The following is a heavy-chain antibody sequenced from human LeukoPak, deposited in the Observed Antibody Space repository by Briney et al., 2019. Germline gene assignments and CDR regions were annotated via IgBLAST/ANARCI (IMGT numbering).Heavy chain of an antibody. CDR2: MNPNSGNT. J-gene: IGHJ4*02. CDR1: GYTFTSYD. CDR3: ARYRWGLRLFDY. Sequence: ASVKVSCKASGYTFTSYDINWVRQATGQGLEWMGWMNPNSGNTGYAQKFQGRVTMTRNTSISTAYMELSSLRSEDTAVYYCARYRWGLRLFDYWGQGTLVTVSS. V-gene: IGHV1-8*01. D-gene: IGHD5-12*01.